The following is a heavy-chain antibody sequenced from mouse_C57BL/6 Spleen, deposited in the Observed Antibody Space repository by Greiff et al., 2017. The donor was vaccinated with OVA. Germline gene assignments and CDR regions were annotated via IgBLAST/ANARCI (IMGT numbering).Heavy chain of an antibody. V-gene: IGHV1-15*01. CDR3: TRGEGTFDY. Sequence: QVQLKESGAELVRPGASVTLSCKASGYTFTDYEMHWVKQTPVHGLEWIGAIDPETGGTAYNQKFKGKAILTADKSSSTAYMELRSLTSEDSAVYYCTRGEGTFDYWGQGTTLTVSS. CDR1: GYTFTDYE. J-gene: IGHJ2*01. CDR2: IDPETGGT.